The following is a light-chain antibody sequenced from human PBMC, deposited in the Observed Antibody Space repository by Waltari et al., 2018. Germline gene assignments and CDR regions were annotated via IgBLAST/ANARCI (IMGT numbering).Light chain of an antibody. CDR1: RNVGSS. V-gene: IGKV3-15*01. CDR3: HQYNYWPPAYT. CDR2: DAQ. J-gene: IGKJ2*01. Sequence: EVVLTQSPGALSVSAGERATLSCLASRNVGSSLAWYQQTPGQAPRLLVYDAQNRATDVPARFSGSGYGTQFTLTISSLQSEDFGVYYCHQYNYWPPAYTFGQGTKLEIK.